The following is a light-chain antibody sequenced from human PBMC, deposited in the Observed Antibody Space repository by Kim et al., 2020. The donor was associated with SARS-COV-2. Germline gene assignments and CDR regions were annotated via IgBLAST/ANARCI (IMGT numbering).Light chain of an antibody. CDR1: SSDVGGYVY. CDR2: DVS. Sequence: QSALTQPASVSGSPGQSITISCTGTSSDVGGYVYVSWYQQHPGKAPKLMIYDVSKRPSGVSNRFSGSKSGNTASLTISGLQAEDEADYYCCSYTSSSTYVFGTGTQLTVL. CDR3: CSYTSSSTYV. V-gene: IGLV2-14*03. J-gene: IGLJ1*01.